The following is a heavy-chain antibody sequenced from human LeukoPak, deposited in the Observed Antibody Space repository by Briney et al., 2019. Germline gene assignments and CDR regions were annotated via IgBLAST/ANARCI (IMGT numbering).Heavy chain of an antibody. J-gene: IGHJ4*02. V-gene: IGHV4-39*01. D-gene: IGHD1-1*01. Sequence: SETLSLTCTVSGGSISSGTYYWGWIRQPPGKGLEWIATIYYGGSTFYNPSLKSRVTISVDTSKHQCSLRLSSVTAADTAVYYCARHSPNLRLLEGWGRGTLVTVSS. CDR2: IYYGGST. CDR1: GGSISSGTYY. CDR3: ARHSPNLRLLEG.